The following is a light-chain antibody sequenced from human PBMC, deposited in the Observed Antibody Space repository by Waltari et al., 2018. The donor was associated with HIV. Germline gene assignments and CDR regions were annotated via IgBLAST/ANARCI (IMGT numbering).Light chain of an antibody. V-gene: IGLV2-23*02. CDR1: SSAVGTYKH. CDR2: EVS. J-gene: IGLJ2*01. CDR3: SSYAGSSTFVI. Sequence: QSALTQPASVSGSPGQSFTISCTGSSSAVGTYKHVSWYQQHPGKAPRLIIYEVSKRPSGVSNRYSASKSGKTASLTVSGLRAEDEADYYCSSYAGSSTFVIFGGGTKLTVL.